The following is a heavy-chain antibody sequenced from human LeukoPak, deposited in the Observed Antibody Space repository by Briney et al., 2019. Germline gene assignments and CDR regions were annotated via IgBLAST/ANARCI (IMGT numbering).Heavy chain of an antibody. CDR3: ASSSPTVVSDTYYYYAMDV. V-gene: IGHV3-74*01. J-gene: IGHJ6*02. CDR1: EFSFSSYW. Sequence: GGSLRLSCAASEFSFSSYWMHWVRQAPGKGLVWVSRINSDGSTTSYADSVKGRFTISRDNAKNTLYLQMDSLRAEDTAVYYCASSSPTVVSDTYYYYAMDVWGQGATVTVSS. D-gene: IGHD4-23*01. CDR2: INSDGSTT.